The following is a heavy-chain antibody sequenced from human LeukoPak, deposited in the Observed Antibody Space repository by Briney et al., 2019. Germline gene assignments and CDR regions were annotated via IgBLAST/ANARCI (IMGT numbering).Heavy chain of an antibody. D-gene: IGHD2-2*01. CDR1: GFTFSSYG. V-gene: IGHV3-33*01. CDR3: ARAPAWPYCSSTSCLRPGIDY. J-gene: IGHJ4*02. CDR2: IWYDGSNK. Sequence: GGSLRLSCAASGFTFSSYGMHWVRQAPGKGLEWMAVIWYDGSNKYYADSVKGRFTISRDNSKNTLYLQMNSLRAEDTAVYYCARAPAWPYCSSTSCLRPGIDYWGQGTLVTVSS.